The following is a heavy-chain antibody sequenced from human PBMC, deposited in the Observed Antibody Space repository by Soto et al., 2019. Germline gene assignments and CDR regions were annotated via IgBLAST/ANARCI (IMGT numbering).Heavy chain of an antibody. CDR3: ARGVIQDYDFWSGYVLIDY. D-gene: IGHD3-3*01. Sequence: SETLSLTCTVSGGSISSYYWSWIRQPPGKGLEWIGYIYYSGSTNYNPSLKSRVTISVDTSKNQFSLKLSSVTAADTAVYYCARGVIQDYDFWSGYVLIDYWGQGTLVTVSS. J-gene: IGHJ4*02. V-gene: IGHV4-59*01. CDR1: GGSISSYY. CDR2: IYYSGST.